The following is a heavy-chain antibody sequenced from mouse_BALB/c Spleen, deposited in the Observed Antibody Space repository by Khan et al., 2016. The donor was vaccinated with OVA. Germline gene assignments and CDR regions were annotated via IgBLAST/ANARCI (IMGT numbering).Heavy chain of an antibody. CDR3: ARGYYYGYYVDY. CDR1: AYSITSGYA. CDR2: IGYSGVT. Sequence: EVKLLESGPGLVKPSQSLSLTCTVTAYSITSGYAWNWIRQFPGNKLEWMGYIGYSGVTSSTPSPKSRISITRETSKNQVYLQFNSLTTEDTATFYSARGYYYGYYVDYWGQGTTLTVSS. V-gene: IGHV3-2*02. D-gene: IGHD1-1*01. J-gene: IGHJ2*01.